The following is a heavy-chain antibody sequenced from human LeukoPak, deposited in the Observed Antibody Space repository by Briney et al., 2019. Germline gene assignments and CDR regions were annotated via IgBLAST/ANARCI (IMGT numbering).Heavy chain of an antibody. Sequence: SETLSLTCAVYGGSFSGYYWSWIRQPPGKGLEWIGEINHSGSTNYNPSLKSRVTISVDTSKNQFSLKLSSVTAADTAVYYCARGLVYYYYYMDVWGKGTTVTVSS. V-gene: IGHV4-34*01. J-gene: IGHJ6*03. CDR2: INHSGST. CDR3: ARGLVYYYYYMDV. CDR1: GGSFSGYY.